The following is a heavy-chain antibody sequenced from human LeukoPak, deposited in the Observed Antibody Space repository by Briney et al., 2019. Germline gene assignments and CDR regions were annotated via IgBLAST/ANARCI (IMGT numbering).Heavy chain of an antibody. CDR2: IHSGGGT. J-gene: IGHJ4*02. CDR3: ARGEYYYTSGLDR. Sequence: GGSLRLSCAASGLTVSSNYMTWVRQAPGKGLEWVSVIHSGGGTDYADSVKGRFTISRDISKNMVYLQMNSLRAEDTAVYYCARGEYYYTSGLDRWGQGTLVTVSS. V-gene: IGHV3-53*01. D-gene: IGHD3-22*01. CDR1: GLTVSSNY.